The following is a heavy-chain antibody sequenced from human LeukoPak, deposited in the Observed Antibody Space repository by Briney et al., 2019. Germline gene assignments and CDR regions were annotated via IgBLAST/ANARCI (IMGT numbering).Heavy chain of an antibody. CDR1: GFNFNVYA. J-gene: IGHJ1*01. Sequence: PGGSLRLSCEAFGFNFNVYAMHWVRQAPGKGLEWVTATSYDGSKIYYSDSVQGRFTISRDNSKNTLYLQMNSLTTDDTAVYYCARGKMRTLALAEYLQDWGQGTLVTVSS. CDR2: TSYDGSKI. CDR3: ARGKMRTLALAEYLQD. V-gene: IGHV3-30*04.